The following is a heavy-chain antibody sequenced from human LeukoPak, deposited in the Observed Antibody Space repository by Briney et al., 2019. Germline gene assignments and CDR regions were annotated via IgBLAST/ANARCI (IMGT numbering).Heavy chain of an antibody. Sequence: ASVKVSCKASGYTFTSYDINWVRQATGQGLEWMGWMNPNSGNTGHAQKFQGRVTMTRNTSISTAYMELSSLRSEDTAVYYCARGGYCSSTSCYNGEDNWFDPWGQGTLVTVSS. CDR1: GYTFTSYD. CDR3: ARGGYCSSTSCYNGEDNWFDP. V-gene: IGHV1-8*01. J-gene: IGHJ5*02. D-gene: IGHD2-2*02. CDR2: MNPNSGNT.